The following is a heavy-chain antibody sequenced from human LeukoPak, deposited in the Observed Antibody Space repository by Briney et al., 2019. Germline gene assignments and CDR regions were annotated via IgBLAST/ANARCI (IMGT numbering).Heavy chain of an antibody. Sequence: GGSLRLSCAASGFTFSSYGMHWVRQAPGKGLEWVSAISGSGGSTYYADSVKGRFTISRDNSKNTLYLQMNSLRAEDTAVYYCAKDPSYTMIVVVHFDYWGQGTLVTVSS. CDR3: AKDPSYTMIVVVHFDY. CDR2: ISGSGGST. D-gene: IGHD3-22*01. J-gene: IGHJ4*02. V-gene: IGHV3-23*01. CDR1: GFTFSSYG.